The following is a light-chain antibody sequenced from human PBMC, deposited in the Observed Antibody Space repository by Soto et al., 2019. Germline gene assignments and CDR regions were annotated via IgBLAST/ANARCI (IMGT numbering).Light chain of an antibody. CDR2: EVS. Sequence: QSALTQPASVSGSPGQSITISCTGSSSDVGAYKYVSWFQQHPGKAPKLIIYEVSNRPSGVSDRFSGSKSGNTASLTISGLQAEDEADYYCSSYTTSSTRVFGGGTKLTVL. CDR1: SSDVGAYKY. J-gene: IGLJ2*01. V-gene: IGLV2-14*01. CDR3: SSYTTSSTRV.